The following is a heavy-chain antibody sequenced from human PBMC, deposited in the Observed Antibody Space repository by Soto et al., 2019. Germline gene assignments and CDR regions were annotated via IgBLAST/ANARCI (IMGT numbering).Heavy chain of an antibody. D-gene: IGHD2-8*01. V-gene: IGHV1-69*13. Sequence: SVKVSCKASGGTFSSYAISWVRQAPGQGLEWMGGIIPIFGTANHAQKFQGRVTITADESTSTAYMELSSLRSEDTAVYYCARGPPRFEILYYAFDPWGQGPLVTVYS. CDR3: ARGPPRFEILYYAFDP. CDR2: IIPIFGTA. CDR1: GGTFSSYA. J-gene: IGHJ5*02.